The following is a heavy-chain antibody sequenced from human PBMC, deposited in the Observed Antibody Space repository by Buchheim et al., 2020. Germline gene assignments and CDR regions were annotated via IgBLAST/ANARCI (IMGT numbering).Heavy chain of an antibody. Sequence: QVQLQESGPGLVKPSETLSLTCTVSGGSNRSYYWSWIRQPAGKGLEWIGRIYTSGNTNYNPSLKSRVTMSVDTSKNQFSLKLSSVTAADTALYYCARDLLYCSTGSCYAWYFDLWGRGTL. V-gene: IGHV4-4*07. CDR2: IYTSGNT. D-gene: IGHD2-15*01. CDR3: ARDLLYCSTGSCYAWYFDL. J-gene: IGHJ2*01. CDR1: GGSNRSYY.